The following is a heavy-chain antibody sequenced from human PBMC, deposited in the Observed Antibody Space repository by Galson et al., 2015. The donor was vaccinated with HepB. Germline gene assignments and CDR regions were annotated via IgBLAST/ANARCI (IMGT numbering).Heavy chain of an antibody. J-gene: IGHJ4*02. D-gene: IGHD6-19*01. CDR3: ARGVPSPGAIAVAGIMGY. Sequence: SLRLSCAASGFTFSSYSMNWVRQAPGKGLEWVSSISSSSSYIYYADSVKGRFTISRDNAKNSLYLQMNSLRAEDTAVYYCARGVPSPGAIAVAGIMGYWGQGTLVTVSS. V-gene: IGHV3-21*01. CDR2: ISSSSSYI. CDR1: GFTFSSYS.